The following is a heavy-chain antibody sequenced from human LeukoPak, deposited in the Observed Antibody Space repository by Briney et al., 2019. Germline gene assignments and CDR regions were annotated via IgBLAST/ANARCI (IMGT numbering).Heavy chain of an antibody. D-gene: IGHD3-22*01. V-gene: IGHV3-9*01. CDR3: ARGSTYYDSSGQVPFDY. CDR2: ISWNGDNI. CDR1: GFTFRNYA. Sequence: GTSLRLSCAASGFTFRNYAMHWVRQVPGKGPEWVSGISWNGDNIAYADSVKGRFTISRDNAKNSLYLQMNSLRAEDTAVYYCARGSTYYDSSGQVPFDYWGQGTLVTVSS. J-gene: IGHJ4*02.